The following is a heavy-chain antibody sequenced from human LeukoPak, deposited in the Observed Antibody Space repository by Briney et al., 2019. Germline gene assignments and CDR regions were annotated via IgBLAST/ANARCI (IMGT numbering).Heavy chain of an antibody. J-gene: IGHJ6*04. CDR3: ARLVGTTLWGYAMDV. Sequence: SETLSLTCAVSGGSISSGGYSWSWIRQPPGKGLEWIGYIYHSGSTYYNPSLKSRVTISVDRSKNQFSLKLSSVTAADTAVYYCARLVGTTLWGYAMDVWGKGTTVVVSS. CDR1: GGSISSGGYS. D-gene: IGHD1-1*01. CDR2: IYHSGST. V-gene: IGHV4-30-2*01.